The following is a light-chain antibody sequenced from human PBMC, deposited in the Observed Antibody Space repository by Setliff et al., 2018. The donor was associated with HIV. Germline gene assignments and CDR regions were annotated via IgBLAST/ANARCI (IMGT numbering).Light chain of an antibody. V-gene: IGLV2-11*01. Sequence: QSALTQPRSVSGSPGQSVTISCTGTSTDVGCYNFVSWYQQHPGKAPKVLIYDVKKRPSGVSDRFSGSKSGNTASLTISGLQADDEADYYCYSYAGRYSWFGGGT. CDR2: DVK. J-gene: IGLJ3*02. CDR1: STDVGCYNF. CDR3: YSYAGRYSW.